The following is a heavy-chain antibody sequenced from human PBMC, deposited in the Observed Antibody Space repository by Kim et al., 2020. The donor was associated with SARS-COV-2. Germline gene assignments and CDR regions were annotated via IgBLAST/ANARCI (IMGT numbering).Heavy chain of an antibody. CDR2: IIPILGIA. Sequence: SVKVSCKASGGTFSSYAISWVRQAPGQGLEWMGRIIPILGIANYAQKFQGRVTITADKSTSTAYMELSSLRSEDTAVYYCAREKDIVVVPAVLDYWGQGTLLTLSS. CDR3: AREKDIVVVPAVLDY. CDR1: GGTFSSYA. D-gene: IGHD2-2*01. J-gene: IGHJ4*02. V-gene: IGHV1-69*04.